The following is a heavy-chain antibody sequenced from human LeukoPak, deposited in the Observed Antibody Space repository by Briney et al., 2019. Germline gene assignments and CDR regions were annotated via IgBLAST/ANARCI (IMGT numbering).Heavy chain of an antibody. D-gene: IGHD6-19*01. Sequence: GGSLRLSCVASGSTFSSYTMNWVRQAPGKGLEWVSSISTSSNYIYYADSVKGRFTISRDNAKNSLYLQMNSLRADDTAVYYCARGRNYYSSGWFRNYYFDLWGRGTLVTVSS. CDR1: GSTFSSYT. CDR3: ARGRNYYSSGWFRNYYFDL. CDR2: ISTSSNYI. J-gene: IGHJ2*01. V-gene: IGHV3-21*01.